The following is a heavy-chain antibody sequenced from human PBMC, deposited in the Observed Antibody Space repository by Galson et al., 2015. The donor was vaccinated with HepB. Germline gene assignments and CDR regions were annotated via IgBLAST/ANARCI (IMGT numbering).Heavy chain of an antibody. J-gene: IGHJ4*02. Sequence: SVKVSCKVSGYTLTELSMHWVRQAPGKGLEWMGGFDPEDGETIYAQKFQGRVTMTEDTSTDTAYMELSSLRSEDTAVYYCATLRSGYYGSGSYYPPLVDYWGQGTLVTVSS. CDR1: GYTLTELS. CDR3: ATLRSGYYGSGSYYPPLVDY. D-gene: IGHD3-10*01. V-gene: IGHV1-24*01. CDR2: FDPEDGET.